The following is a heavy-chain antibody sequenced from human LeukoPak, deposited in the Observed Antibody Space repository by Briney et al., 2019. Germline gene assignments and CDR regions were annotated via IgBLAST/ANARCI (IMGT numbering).Heavy chain of an antibody. CDR2: ISGSGGST. V-gene: IGHV3-23*01. Sequence: GGSLRLSCAASGFTFSSYAMSWVCQAPGKGLEWVSAISGSGGSTYYADSVKGRFTISRDNSKNTLYLQMNSLRAENTAVYYCAKLGSQWLVRGYFDYWGQGTLVTVSS. J-gene: IGHJ4*02. D-gene: IGHD6-19*01. CDR1: GFTFSSYA. CDR3: AKLGSQWLVRGYFDY.